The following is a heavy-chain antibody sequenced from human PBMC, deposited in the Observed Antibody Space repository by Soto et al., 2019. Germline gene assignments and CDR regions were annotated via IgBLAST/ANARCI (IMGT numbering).Heavy chain of an antibody. J-gene: IGHJ4*02. D-gene: IGHD7-27*01. CDR3: VKDGPNWGSDLYDY. V-gene: IGHV3-33*06. CDR1: GFIFRGDG. Sequence: GGSLILSCAASGFIFRGDGMHWVRQAPGKGPEWVAVIWHDGSNKYYGDSVKGRFTISRDNSKNTLYLQMNRLRVEDTAVYYCVKDGPNWGSDLYDYWGQGALVTVS. CDR2: IWHDGSNK.